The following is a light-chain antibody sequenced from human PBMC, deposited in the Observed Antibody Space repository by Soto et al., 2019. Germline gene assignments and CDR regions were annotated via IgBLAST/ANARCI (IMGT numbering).Light chain of an antibody. Sequence: EIVMTQSPGTLSVSPGERVTPSCRASQSVGNNLAWHQQKPGQAPRLLIYGASTRATGFPARFSGSGSGTEFTLTISSLQPDDFATYYCQQYNSYSGLTFGGGTKVDI. J-gene: IGKJ4*01. CDR2: GAS. V-gene: IGKV3-15*01. CDR3: QQYNSYSGLT. CDR1: QSVGNN.